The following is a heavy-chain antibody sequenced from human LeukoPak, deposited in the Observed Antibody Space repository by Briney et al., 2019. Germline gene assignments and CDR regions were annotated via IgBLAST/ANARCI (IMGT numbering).Heavy chain of an antibody. CDR2: ISNSGDST. V-gene: IGHV3-23*01. CDR1: GFTFSSYS. D-gene: IGHD3-10*01. CDR3: ARAAMVRGVDYFDY. Sequence: PGGSLRLSCAASGFTFSSYSMSWVRQALGKGLDWVSVISNSGDSTYSADSVKGRFTISRDNSKNTLYLQMNSLRAEDTAVYYCARAAMVRGVDYFDYWGKGTLVTVSS. J-gene: IGHJ4*02.